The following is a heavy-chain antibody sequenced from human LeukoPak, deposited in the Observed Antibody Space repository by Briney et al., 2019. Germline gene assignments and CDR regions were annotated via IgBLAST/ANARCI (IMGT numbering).Heavy chain of an antibody. CDR3: AKDFDSGGAYDGDHG. Sequence: AGGSLRLSCSVSGFTLNKYPMNWVRQAPGKGLEWISTLAYSGAAHYGDSVKGRFTISRDDSKNTVYLQMNSLRPEDTAIYFCAKDFDSGGAYDGDHGWGQGTLVTVSS. D-gene: IGHD3-22*01. V-gene: IGHV3-23*01. J-gene: IGHJ4*02. CDR1: GFTLNKYP. CDR2: LAYSGAA.